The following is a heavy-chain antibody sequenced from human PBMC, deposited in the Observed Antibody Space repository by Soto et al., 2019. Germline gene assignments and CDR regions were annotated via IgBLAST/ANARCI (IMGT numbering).Heavy chain of an antibody. Sequence: GGSLRLSCAASGFTFDDYAMHWVRQAPGKGLEWVSGISWNSGSIGYADSVKGRFTISRDNAKNSLYLQMNSLRAEDTALYYCAKDNRWKGTQLRYFDWLGGDPYYFDYWGQGTLVTVSS. D-gene: IGHD3-9*01. CDR3: AKDNRWKGTQLRYFDWLGGDPYYFDY. J-gene: IGHJ4*02. CDR2: ISWNSGSI. V-gene: IGHV3-9*01. CDR1: GFTFDDYA.